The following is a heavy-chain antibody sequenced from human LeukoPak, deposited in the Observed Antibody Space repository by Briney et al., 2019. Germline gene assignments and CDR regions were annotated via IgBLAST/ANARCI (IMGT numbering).Heavy chain of an antibody. Sequence: GGSLRLSCAASGFNFNAYAMNWVRQAPGKGLEWVSVITGSGGSTFYADSVKGRFTISRDNSKNTLYLQMNSLRAEDTAIYYCAKTGTGNSYSHLDIWGQGTMVTVSS. CDR1: GFNFNAYA. V-gene: IGHV3-23*01. D-gene: IGHD1-26*01. CDR2: ITGSGGST. CDR3: AKTGTGNSYSHLDI. J-gene: IGHJ3*02.